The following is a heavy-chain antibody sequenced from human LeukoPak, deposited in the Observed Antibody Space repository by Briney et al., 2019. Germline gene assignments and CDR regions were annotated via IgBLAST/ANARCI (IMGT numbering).Heavy chain of an antibody. CDR3: ARPYGSGSYSAPQYYFGLDV. CDR1: GFNFYTYS. D-gene: IGHD3-10*01. J-gene: IGHJ6*04. Sequence: GGSLRLSCAASGFNFYTYSMNWVRQAPGKGLEWVSFISSRSSYIYYADSVKGRFTISRDKAKNSLYLQMNSLRAEDTAVYYCARPYGSGSYSAPQYYFGLDVWGKGTTVIVSS. V-gene: IGHV3-21*01. CDR2: ISSRSSYI.